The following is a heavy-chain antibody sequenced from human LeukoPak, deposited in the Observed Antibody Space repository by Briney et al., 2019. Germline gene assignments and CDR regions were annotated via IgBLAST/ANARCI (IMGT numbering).Heavy chain of an antibody. D-gene: IGHD3-10*01. CDR1: GLIFSDYA. CDR3: ARDQGSGWFGELSFDY. J-gene: IGHJ4*02. CDR2: ISSSGNTI. Sequence: GGSLRLSCAASGLIFSDYAMYWVRQAPGKGLEWVSYISSSGNTIYYADSVKGRFTISRDNAKNSLYLQMNSLGAEDTAVYYCARDQGSGWFGELSFDYWGQGTLVTVSS. V-gene: IGHV3-11*01.